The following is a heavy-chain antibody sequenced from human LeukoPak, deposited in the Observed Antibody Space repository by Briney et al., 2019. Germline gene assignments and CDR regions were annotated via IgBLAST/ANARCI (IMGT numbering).Heavy chain of an antibody. J-gene: IGHJ4*02. Sequence: PGGSLRLSCAGSGFTFSDYHMNWIRQAPGQGLERVSYISAGSTVYYADSVRGRFTISRDNAKNSLYLQMNGLRAEDTAVYFCARTSRSTSPYEYWGQGTLVTVSS. V-gene: IGHV3-11*01. CDR1: GFTFSDYH. CDR3: ARTSRSTSPYEY. CDR2: ISAGSTV. D-gene: IGHD2-2*01.